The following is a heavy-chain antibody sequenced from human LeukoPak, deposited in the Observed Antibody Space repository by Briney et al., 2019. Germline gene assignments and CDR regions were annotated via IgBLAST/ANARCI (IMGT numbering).Heavy chain of an antibody. J-gene: IGHJ4*02. CDR1: GGPISSSSYY. CDR3: ARQEMATILEFDY. V-gene: IGHV4-39*07. Sequence: SETLSLTCTVSGGPISSSSYYWGWIRQPPGKGLEWIGSIYYSGSTYYNPSLKSRVTISVDTSKNQFSLKLSSVTAADTAVYYCARQEMATILEFDYWGQGTLVTVSS. CDR2: IYYSGST. D-gene: IGHD5-24*01.